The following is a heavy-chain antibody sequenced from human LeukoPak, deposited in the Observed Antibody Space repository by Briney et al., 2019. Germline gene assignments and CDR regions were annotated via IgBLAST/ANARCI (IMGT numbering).Heavy chain of an antibody. D-gene: IGHD2-2*01. CDR1: GYTFSNLG. CDR3: ARDGTSTDDY. CDR2: ISGNNDNP. J-gene: IGHJ4*02. Sequence: ASVTVSCKPSGYTFSNLGINWVRQAPGQGLEWMGWISGNNDNPNYGQKFQGRFTVTTDSSTSTAYMELRNLRFDDTAVYYCARDGTSTDDYWGQGTLVTVSS. V-gene: IGHV1-18*01.